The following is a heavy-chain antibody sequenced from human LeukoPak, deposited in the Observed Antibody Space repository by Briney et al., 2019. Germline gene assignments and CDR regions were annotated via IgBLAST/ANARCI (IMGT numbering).Heavy chain of an antibody. CDR3: ARGLY. CDR2: IYSSGTT. J-gene: IGHJ4*02. CDR1: GGSTSSYY. Sequence: SETLSLTCTVSGGSTSSYYWTWIRQPAGKGLEWIGRIYSSGTTNTNYNPSLKSRVTMSVDTSKNQFSLKLRSVTAADTAVYYCARGLYWGQGTLVTVSS. V-gene: IGHV4-4*07.